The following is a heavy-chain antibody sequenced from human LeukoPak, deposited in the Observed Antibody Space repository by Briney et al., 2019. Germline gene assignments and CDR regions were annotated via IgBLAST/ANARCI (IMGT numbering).Heavy chain of an antibody. V-gene: IGHV4-39*01. J-gene: IGHJ5*02. CDR3: ARQGHGEMATPYNWFDP. Sequence: PSETLSLTCTVSGGSISSSSYYWGWIRQPPGKGLEWIGSIYYSGSTYYNPSLKSRVTISVDTSKNQFSLKLSSVTAADTAVYYCARQGHGEMATPYNWFDPWGQGTLVTVSS. CDR2: IYYSGST. D-gene: IGHD5-24*01. CDR1: GGSISSSSYY.